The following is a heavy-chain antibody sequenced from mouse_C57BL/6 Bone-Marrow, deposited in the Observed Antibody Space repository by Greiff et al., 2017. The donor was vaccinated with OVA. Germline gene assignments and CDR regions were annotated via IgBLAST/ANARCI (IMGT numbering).Heavy chain of an antibody. CDR1: GYTFTGYW. D-gene: IGHD2-3*01. V-gene: IGHV1-9*01. CDR3: ARLAGWLPYYYAMDY. J-gene: IGHJ4*01. CDR2: ILPGSGST. Sequence: QVQLQQSGAELMKPGASVKLSCKATGYTFTGYWIEWVKQRPGHGLEWIGEILPGSGSTNYNEKFKGKATLTADTSSNTAYMQLSSLTTEDSAIYYCARLAGWLPYYYAMDYWGQGTSVTVSS.